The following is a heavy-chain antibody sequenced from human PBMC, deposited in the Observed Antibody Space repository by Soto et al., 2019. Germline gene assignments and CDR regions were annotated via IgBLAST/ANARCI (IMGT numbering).Heavy chain of an antibody. D-gene: IGHD4-17*01. CDR2: INPSGGST. Sequence: ASVKVSCKASGYTFTSYYMHWVRQAPGQGLEWMGIINPSGGSTSYAQKFQGRVTMTRDTSTSTVYMELSSLRSEDTAVYYCAXDLDYPNPSDAFDIWGQGTMVTVSS. CDR3: AXDLDYPNPSDAFDI. V-gene: IGHV1-46*03. CDR1: GYTFTSYY. J-gene: IGHJ3*02.